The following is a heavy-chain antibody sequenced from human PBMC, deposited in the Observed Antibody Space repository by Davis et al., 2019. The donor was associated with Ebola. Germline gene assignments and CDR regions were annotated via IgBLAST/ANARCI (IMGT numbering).Heavy chain of an antibody. CDR2: IIPVFGTT. J-gene: IGHJ6*04. CDR3: ARGRDIVVVVAATVLGIKDNYYGMDV. V-gene: IGHV1-69*13. Sequence: SVKVSCKASGDTFRTYTVAWVRQAPGQGLEWMGGIIPVFGTTDYAPRFQGRVTFTADESTSTAYMELSSLRSEDTAVYYCARGRDIVVVVAATVLGIKDNYYGMDVWGKGTTVTVSS. CDR1: GDTFRTYT. D-gene: IGHD2-15*01.